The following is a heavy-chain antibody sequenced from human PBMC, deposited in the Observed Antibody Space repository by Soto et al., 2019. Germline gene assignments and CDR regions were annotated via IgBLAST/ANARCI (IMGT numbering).Heavy chain of an antibody. CDR1: GGTFSSYA. Sequence: QVQLVQSGAEVKKPGSSVKVSCKASGGTFSSYAISWVRQAPGQGLEWMGGIIPIFGTANYAQKFQGGVTITADKSTSTAYMELSSLRSEDTAVYYCARGGIFGVVIWGWFDPWGQGTLVTVSS. D-gene: IGHD3-3*01. CDR3: ARGGIFGVVIWGWFDP. J-gene: IGHJ5*02. V-gene: IGHV1-69*06. CDR2: IIPIFGTA.